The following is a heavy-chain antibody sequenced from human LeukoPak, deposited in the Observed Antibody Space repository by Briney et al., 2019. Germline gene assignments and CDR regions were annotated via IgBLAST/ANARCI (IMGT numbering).Heavy chain of an antibody. V-gene: IGHV3-23*01. J-gene: IGHJ1*01. CDR3: AKILFAGGNEYFQH. Sequence: GGSLRLSCAASGFTSSSYSMSWVRQAPGKGLEWVSAFGVGGASSFYADSVKGRFTISRDNSKNTLYLQMYSLRAEDTAIYYCAKILFAGGNEYFQHWGQGTLVTVSS. CDR2: FGVGGASS. D-gene: IGHD4-23*01. CDR1: GFTSSSYS.